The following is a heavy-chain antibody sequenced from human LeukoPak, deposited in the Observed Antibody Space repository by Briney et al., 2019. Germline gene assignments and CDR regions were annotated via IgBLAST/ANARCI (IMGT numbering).Heavy chain of an antibody. D-gene: IGHD2-15*01. Sequence: GASVKVSCKASGYAFTGYYMHWVRQAPGQGLEWMGWINPNSGGTNYAQKFQGRVTMTRDTSISTAYMELSRLRSDDTAVYYCAREQILGYCSGGSCYGSPGGVDYWGQGTLVTVSS. J-gene: IGHJ4*02. V-gene: IGHV1-2*02. CDR1: GYAFTGYY. CDR2: INPNSGGT. CDR3: AREQILGYCSGGSCYGSPGGVDY.